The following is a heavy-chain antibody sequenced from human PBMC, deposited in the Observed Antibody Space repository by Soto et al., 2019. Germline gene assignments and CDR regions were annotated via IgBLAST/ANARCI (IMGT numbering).Heavy chain of an antibody. CDR3: ARGVEEPREYYDFSYGMDV. V-gene: IGHV3-13*01. D-gene: IGHD3-3*01. J-gene: IGHJ6*02. CDR2: IGTAGDT. CDR1: GFTFSSYD. Sequence: GGSLRLSCAASGFTFSSYDMHWVRQATGKGLEWVSAIGTAGDTYYPGSVKGRFTISRENAKNSLYLQMNSLRAEDTAVYYCARGVEEPREYYDFSYGMDVWGQGTTVTVSS.